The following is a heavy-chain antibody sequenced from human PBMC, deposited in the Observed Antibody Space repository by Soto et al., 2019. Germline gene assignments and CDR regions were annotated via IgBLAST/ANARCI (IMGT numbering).Heavy chain of an antibody. J-gene: IGHJ6*02. CDR1: GFTFSNYD. CDR2: IGSAGDT. D-gene: IGHD6-6*01. V-gene: IGHV3-13*01. Sequence: EVQLVESGGGVVQPGGSLRLSCAASGFTFSNYDLHWVRQATGKGLEWVSAIGSAGDTYYPDSVKSRFTISRENAKDSLYLQMNSLRAEDTAVYYCARDRGIAARPGHHYGMDVWGQGTTVTVSS. CDR3: ARDRGIAARPGHHYGMDV.